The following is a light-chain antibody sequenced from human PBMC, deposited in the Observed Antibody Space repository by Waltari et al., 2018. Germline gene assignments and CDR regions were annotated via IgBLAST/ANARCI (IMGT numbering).Light chain of an antibody. CDR3: SSFTSSSSWV. J-gene: IGLJ3*02. CDR2: DVT. CDR1: SSDIARYNY. Sequence: QSALTQPASVSGSPGQSITISCTGTSSDIARYNYVSWFQQRPGKAPKLMIYDVTKRPSGLSNRFSGSKSGNTASLTISGLQTEDEADYYCSSFTSSSSWVFGGGTRLTVL. V-gene: IGLV2-14*03.